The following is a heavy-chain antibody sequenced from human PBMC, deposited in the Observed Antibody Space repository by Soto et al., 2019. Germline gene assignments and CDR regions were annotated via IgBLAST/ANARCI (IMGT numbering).Heavy chain of an antibody. V-gene: IGHV5-51*01. CDR1: GYTFTDYW. J-gene: IGHJ6*02. CDR3: ARPVSSSFYYGMDV. Sequence: GESLKISCKGSGYTFTDYWIGWVRQLPGKGLEWMGIIYPGDSDTRYSPSFQGHVTITVDKSTSTAYLQWNTLKASDTAMYYCARPVSSSFYYGMDVWGQGTTVTVSS. CDR2: IYPGDSDT. D-gene: IGHD6-6*01.